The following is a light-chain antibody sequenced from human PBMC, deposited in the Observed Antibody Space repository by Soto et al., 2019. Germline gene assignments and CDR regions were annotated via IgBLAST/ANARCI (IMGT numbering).Light chain of an antibody. CDR1: QSVSSN. V-gene: IGKV3-15*01. J-gene: IGKJ2*01. CDR2: DAS. Sequence: EIVMTQSPGTLSVSPGERVTLSCRASQSVSSNLAWYQQQPGQTPRLLIYDASTRVFGIPARFSGSGSGTEFTLTISSLQSEDFAVYYCQQYNDWLYTFGQGIKLEIK. CDR3: QQYNDWLYT.